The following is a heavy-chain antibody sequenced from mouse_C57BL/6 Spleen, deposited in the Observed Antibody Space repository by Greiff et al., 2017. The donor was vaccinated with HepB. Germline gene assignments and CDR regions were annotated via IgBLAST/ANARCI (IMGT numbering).Heavy chain of an antibody. V-gene: IGHV1-53*01. CDR2: INPSNGGT. CDR3: ARPLLTGSSWGFAY. J-gene: IGHJ3*01. Sequence: QVQLKQSGPELVKPGASVKLSCKASGYTFTSYWMHWVKQRPGQGLEWIGNINPSNGGTNYNEKFKSKATLTVDKSSSTAYMQLSSLTSEDSAVYYCARPLLTGSSWGFAYWGQGTLVTVSA. D-gene: IGHD1-1*01. CDR1: GYTFTSYW.